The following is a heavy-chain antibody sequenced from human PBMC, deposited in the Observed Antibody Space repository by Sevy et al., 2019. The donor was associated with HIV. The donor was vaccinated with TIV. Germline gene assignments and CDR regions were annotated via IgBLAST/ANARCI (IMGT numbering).Heavy chain of an antibody. D-gene: IGHD3-22*01. CDR3: AITKDYYDSSGYPFDY. CDR2: FDPEDGET. J-gene: IGHJ4*02. Sequence: ASVKVSCKVSGYTLTQLSMNWVRQAPGKGLEWMGSFDPEDGETIYAQKFQGRVTMTEDTSTDTAYMELSSLKSEDTAVFYCAITKDYYDSSGYPFDYWGQGTLVTVSS. CDR1: GYTLTQLS. V-gene: IGHV1-24*01.